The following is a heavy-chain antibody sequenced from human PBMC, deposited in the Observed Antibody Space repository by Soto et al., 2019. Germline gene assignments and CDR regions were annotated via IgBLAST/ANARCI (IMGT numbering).Heavy chain of an antibody. V-gene: IGHV3-23*01. CDR2: ISGGGGTT. D-gene: IGHD3-22*01. CDR3: ATNDHLYYYDSSVSGI. Sequence: EVHLLESGGGLVQPGGSLRLSCAASGFTFSSYDMTWVRQAPGKGLEWVSTISGGGGTTYYADSVKGRFTISRDNSKSTLYLQMSSLRAEDTAVYYCATNDHLYYYDSSVSGIWGQGTMVTVSP. CDR1: GFTFSSYD. J-gene: IGHJ3*02.